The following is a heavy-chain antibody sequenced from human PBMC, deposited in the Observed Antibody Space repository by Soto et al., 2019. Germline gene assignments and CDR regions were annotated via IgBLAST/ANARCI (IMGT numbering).Heavy chain of an antibody. V-gene: IGHV1-3*01. Sequence: ASVKVSCKASGYTFTSYAMHWVRQAPGQRLEWMGWINAGNGNTKYSQKFQGRVTITRDTSASTAYMELSSLRSEDTAVYYCGRDRSYYVMDVGAQGTTVPVSS. CDR2: INAGNGNT. CDR1: GYTFTSYA. CDR3: GRDRSYYVMDV. J-gene: IGHJ6*02.